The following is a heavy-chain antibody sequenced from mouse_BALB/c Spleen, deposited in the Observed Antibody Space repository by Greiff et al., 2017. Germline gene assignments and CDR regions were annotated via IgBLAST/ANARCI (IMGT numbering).Heavy chain of an antibody. J-gene: IGHJ2*01. D-gene: IGHD1-1*01. Sequence: VQLKESGAELVKPGASVKLSCTASGFNIKDTYMHWVKQRPEQGLEWIGRIDPANGNTKYDPKFQGKATITADTSSNTAYLQLSSLTSEDTAVYYCARKGRGSRDFDYGGQGTTLTVSS. V-gene: IGHV14-3*02. CDR3: ARKGRGSRDFDY. CDR1: GFNIKDTY. CDR2: IDPANGNT.